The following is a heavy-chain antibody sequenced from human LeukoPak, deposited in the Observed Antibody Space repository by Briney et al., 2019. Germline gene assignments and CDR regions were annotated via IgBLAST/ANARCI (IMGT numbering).Heavy chain of an antibody. V-gene: IGHV1-46*01. D-gene: IGHD3-22*01. CDR1: GYTLTTNY. J-gene: IGHJ4*02. Sequence: GASVKVSCKASGYTLTTNYIHWVRQAPGQGLEWMGLINPATRRADYAQKFQGRVTMTRDTSTSTVYMELSSLRSDDTAVYYCARDRSSDSSGYYDYWGQGSLVTVSS. CDR3: ARDRSSDSSGYYDY. CDR2: INPATRRA.